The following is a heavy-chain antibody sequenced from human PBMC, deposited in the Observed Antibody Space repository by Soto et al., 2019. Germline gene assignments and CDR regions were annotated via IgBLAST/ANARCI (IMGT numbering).Heavy chain of an antibody. J-gene: IGHJ4*02. V-gene: IGHV4-39*01. CDR3: ARHQTVTSSGFDN. Sequence: QLQLQESGPALVKPSETLSLTCTVSGGSISSSNYYWGWLRQPPGKGLEWIGSIYYSGSTYYNPSLKSRATMSVDTSKNQFSLKLSSVTAADTAVYYCARHQTVTSSGFDNWGQGTLVTVSS. D-gene: IGHD4-17*01. CDR2: IYYSGST. CDR1: GGSISSSNYY.